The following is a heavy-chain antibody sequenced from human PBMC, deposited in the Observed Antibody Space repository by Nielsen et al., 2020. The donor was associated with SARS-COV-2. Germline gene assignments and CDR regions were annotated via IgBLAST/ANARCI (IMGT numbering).Heavy chain of an antibody. CDR2: INADNGNT. CDR1: GYSFTTYA. V-gene: IGHV1-3*01. D-gene: IGHD2/OR15-2a*01. CDR3: ARGGRVIGAPGPTYS. J-gene: IGHJ4*02. Sequence: ASVKVSCKASGYSFTTYAIHWARQAPGQRLEWMGWINADNGNTRYSQEFQGRVTLNRDTSASTAYMELSSLRSEDTAFYYCARGGRVIGAPGPTYSWGQGTLVTVSS.